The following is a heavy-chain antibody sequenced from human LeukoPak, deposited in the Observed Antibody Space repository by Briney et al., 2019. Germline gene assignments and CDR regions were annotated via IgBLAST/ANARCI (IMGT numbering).Heavy chain of an antibody. V-gene: IGHV4-38-2*01. CDR2: ISHGGST. CDR3: ARQADVPSSIGYFDF. J-gene: IGHJ4*02. D-gene: IGHD2/OR15-2a*01. Sequence: PSETLSLTCAVSDYSISNAYYWGWIRQPPGKGLEWIGSISHGGSTHYNASLKSRATISLEASKNQFSLRLSSVTAADTAVYYCARQADVPSSIGYFDFWGQGAPVTVSS. CDR1: DYSISNAYY.